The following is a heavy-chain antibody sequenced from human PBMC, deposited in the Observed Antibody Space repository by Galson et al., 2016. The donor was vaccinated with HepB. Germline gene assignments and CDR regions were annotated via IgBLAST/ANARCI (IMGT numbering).Heavy chain of an antibody. D-gene: IGHD3-22*01. J-gene: IGHJ6*02. CDR2: INPSGGST. CDR1: GYTFTSYY. CDR3: ARDSPYYYDSSGYYYYYYYYGMDV. Sequence: SVKVSCKASGYTFTSYYMHWVRQAPGHGLEWMGIINPSGGSTSYAQKFQGRVTMTRDTSTSTVYMELSSLRSEDTAVYYCARDSPYYYDSSGYYYYYYYYGMDVWGQGTTVTVSS. V-gene: IGHV1-46*01.